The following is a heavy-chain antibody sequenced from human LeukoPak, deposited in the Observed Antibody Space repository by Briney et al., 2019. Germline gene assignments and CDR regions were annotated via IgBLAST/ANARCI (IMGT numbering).Heavy chain of an antibody. J-gene: IGHJ4*02. CDR3: AKADYYGSGSYYIPFDK. CDR1: GFTFSSYA. CDR2: ISGSGGST. D-gene: IGHD3-10*01. Sequence: GGSLRLSCAASGFTFSSYAMSWVRQAPGKGLDWVSAISGSGGSTHYADSVKGRFTISRDNSKNTLYLQMSSLRAEDTAVYYCAKADYYGSGSYYIPFDKWGQGTLVTVSS. V-gene: IGHV3-23*01.